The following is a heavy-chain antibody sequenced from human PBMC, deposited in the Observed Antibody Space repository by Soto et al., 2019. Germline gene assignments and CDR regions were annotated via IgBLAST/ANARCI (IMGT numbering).Heavy chain of an antibody. V-gene: IGHV4-34*01. J-gene: IGHJ5*02. CDR1: GGSSSGYY. CDR3: ARGLMIAVAGTVFANWFDP. D-gene: IGHD6-19*01. CDR2: INHSGST. Sequence: PSETLSLTCAVYGGSSSGYYWSWIRQPPGKGLEWIGEINHSGSTNYNPSLKSRVTISVDTSKNQFSLKLSSVTAADTAVYYCARGLMIAVAGTVFANWFDPWGQGTLVTVSS.